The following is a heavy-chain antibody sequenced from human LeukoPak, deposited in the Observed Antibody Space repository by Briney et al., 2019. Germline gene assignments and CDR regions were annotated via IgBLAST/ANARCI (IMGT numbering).Heavy chain of an antibody. CDR3: AKVYSSAWYLFDY. D-gene: IGHD6-19*01. Sequence: PGGSLTLSCAASGFTFSTYAMSWVRQAPGEGLEWVSAISGSGGNTFYGDSVKGRFIISRDNSKNTLELQMSSLRAEDTAVYYCAKVYSSAWYLFDYWGQGVLVTVSS. J-gene: IGHJ4*02. V-gene: IGHV3-23*01. CDR1: GFTFSTYA. CDR2: ISGSGGNT.